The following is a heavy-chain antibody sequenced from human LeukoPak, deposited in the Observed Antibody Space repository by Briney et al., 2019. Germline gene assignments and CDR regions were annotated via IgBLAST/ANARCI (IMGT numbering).Heavy chain of an antibody. Sequence: ASVKVSCKASGYTFTSYGISWVRQAPGQGLEWMGWISAYNGNTNYAQKLQGRVTMTTDTSTSTAYMELRSLRSDDTAVYYCARTPSTSETAAGSFDYWGQGTLVTVSS. J-gene: IGHJ4*02. D-gene: IGHD6-13*01. CDR1: GYTFTSYG. V-gene: IGHV1-18*01. CDR2: ISAYNGNT. CDR3: ARTPSTSETAAGSFDY.